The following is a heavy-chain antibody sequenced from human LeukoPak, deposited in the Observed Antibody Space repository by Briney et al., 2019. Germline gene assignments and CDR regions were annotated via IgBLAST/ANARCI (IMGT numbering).Heavy chain of an antibody. CDR1: GFTFSSYA. CDR3: ARGPSLPDYGDHWYFDL. V-gene: IGHV3-53*01. J-gene: IGHJ2*01. CDR2: IYSGVST. Sequence: PGGSLRLSCAASGFTFSSYAMSWVRQAPGKGLEWVSVIYSGVSTYYADSVKGRFTISRDNSKNTLYLQMNSLRAEDTAVYYCARGPSLPDYGDHWYFDLWGRGTLVTVSS. D-gene: IGHD4-17*01.